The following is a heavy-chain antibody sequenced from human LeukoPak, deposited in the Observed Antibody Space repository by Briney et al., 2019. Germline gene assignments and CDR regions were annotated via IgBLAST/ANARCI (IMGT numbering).Heavy chain of an antibody. V-gene: IGHV4-34*01. CDR1: DESFSGYY. J-gene: IGHJ4*02. CDR2: INYSGST. Sequence: PSETLSLTCTVSDESFSGYYWNWIRQPPGRGLEWIGEINYSGSTQYHPSLKSRVSMSVDKSKKQVSLKLSSVTVADTAVYYCAREGRGRHNFDYWGQGTLAIVSS. CDR3: AREGRGRHNFDY.